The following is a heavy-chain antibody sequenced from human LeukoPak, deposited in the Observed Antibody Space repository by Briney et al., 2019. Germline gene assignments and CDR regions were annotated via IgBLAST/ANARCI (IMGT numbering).Heavy chain of an antibody. D-gene: IGHD3-10*01. CDR1: GYSISSGYY. V-gene: IGHV4-38-2*01. J-gene: IGHJ5*02. Sequence: PSETLSLTCAVSGYSISSGYYWGWIRQPPGKGLEWIGSIYYSGSTYYNPSLKSRVTISIDTSNNQFSLRLSSVTAADTAVYYCARPVYGSGFRFDPWGQGTLVTVSS. CDR2: IYYSGST. CDR3: ARPVYGSGFRFDP.